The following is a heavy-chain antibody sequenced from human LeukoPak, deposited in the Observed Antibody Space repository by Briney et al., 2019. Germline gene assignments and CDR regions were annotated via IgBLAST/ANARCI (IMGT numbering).Heavy chain of an antibody. Sequence: HPGGSLRLSCAASGXTFNSYGVHWVRQAPGKGLEWVAVISYDGSNKYYADSVKGRFTISRDNSKNTLYLQMNSLRAEDTAVYYCAKAGIQLWLMSFSYWGQGTLVTVSS. J-gene: IGHJ4*02. D-gene: IGHD5-18*01. CDR1: GXTFNSYG. CDR2: ISYDGSNK. V-gene: IGHV3-30*18. CDR3: AKAGIQLWLMSFSY.